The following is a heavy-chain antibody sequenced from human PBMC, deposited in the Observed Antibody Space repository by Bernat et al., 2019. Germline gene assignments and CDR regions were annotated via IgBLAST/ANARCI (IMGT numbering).Heavy chain of an antibody. CDR1: GLTFSDST. D-gene: IGHD3-10*01. V-gene: IGHV3-73*01. CDR3: TRSGALGEHSFDY. J-gene: IGHJ4*02. CDR2: VRTKANGFAT. Sequence: EVQLAESGGGLVQPGGSLKLSCAASGLTFSDSTMQWVRQASGKGLEWVGRVRTKANGFATSYAASVKGRFTISRDDSKSTAYLQMSSLKIEDTAVYYCTRSGALGEHSFDYWGQGTLVTVSS.